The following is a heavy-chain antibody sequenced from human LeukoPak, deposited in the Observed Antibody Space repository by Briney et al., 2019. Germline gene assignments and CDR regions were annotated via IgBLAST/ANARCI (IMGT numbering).Heavy chain of an antibody. CDR3: AKGGATVIDY. CDR1: GFTFSSYW. V-gene: IGHV3-74*01. CDR2: INSDGIST. Sequence: PGGSLRLSCAASGFTFSSYWMHWVRHAPGKGLVWVSRINSDGISTSYADSVKGRFTISRDNAKNTLYLQMNSLRADDTAVYYCAKGGATVIDYWGQGTLVTVSS. D-gene: IGHD4-17*01. J-gene: IGHJ4*02.